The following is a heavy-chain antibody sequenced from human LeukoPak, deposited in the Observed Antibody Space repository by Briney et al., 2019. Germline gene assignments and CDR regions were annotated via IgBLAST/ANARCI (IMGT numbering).Heavy chain of an antibody. CDR3: ARDGTYARNGGFDY. J-gene: IGHJ4*02. D-gene: IGHD1-14*01. V-gene: IGHV3-53*01. Sequence: GGSLRLSCAASGFTVSNNYKSWVRQAPGKGLEWVSVIYSGGRTHYADSVKGRFTISRDNSKNTLYLQMNSLRAEDTAVYYCARDGTYARNGGFDYWGQGTLVTVSS. CDR1: GFTVSNNY. CDR2: IYSGGRT.